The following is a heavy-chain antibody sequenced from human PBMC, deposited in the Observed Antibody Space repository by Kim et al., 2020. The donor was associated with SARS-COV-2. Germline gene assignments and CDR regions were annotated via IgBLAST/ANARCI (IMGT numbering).Heavy chain of an antibody. V-gene: IGHV3-23*01. J-gene: IGHJ3*02. CDR3: AKDNSFWSGISHDAFDI. D-gene: IGHD3-3*01. CDR1: GFTFSSYA. CDR2: ISGSCGST. Sequence: GGSLRLSCAASGFTFSSYAMSWVRQAPGKGLEWVSAISGSCGSTYYADSVKGRFTISRDNSKNTLYLQMNSLRAEDTAVYYCAKDNSFWSGISHDAFDIWGQGTMVTVSS.